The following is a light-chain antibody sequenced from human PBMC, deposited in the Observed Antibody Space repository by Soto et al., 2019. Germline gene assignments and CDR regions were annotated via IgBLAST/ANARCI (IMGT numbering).Light chain of an antibody. Sequence: EIVLTQSPGTLSLSPGERATLSCRASQSVSSSYLAWYRQKPGQAPSLLIYGASRRATGITDRLSGSGSGTDFTLTISRLGPVDFAVYYCQQYDRSPWTFGQGTKVEVK. CDR3: QQYDRSPWT. V-gene: IGKV3-20*01. J-gene: IGKJ1*01. CDR1: QSVSSSY. CDR2: GAS.